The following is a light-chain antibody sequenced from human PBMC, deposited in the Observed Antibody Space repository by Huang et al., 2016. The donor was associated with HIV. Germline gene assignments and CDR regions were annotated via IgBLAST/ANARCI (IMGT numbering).Light chain of an antibody. Sequence: EIVLTQSPGTLSLSHGERATLSCRASQSLSSSFLAWYQQKPGQTPRLLIYGASSRATVIPDRFSGSVSGTGFTLTISRLEPEDFAVYYCQQYGSSSWTFGQGTQVEIK. CDR3: QQYGSSSWT. V-gene: IGKV3-20*01. CDR2: GAS. J-gene: IGKJ1*01. CDR1: QSLSSSF.